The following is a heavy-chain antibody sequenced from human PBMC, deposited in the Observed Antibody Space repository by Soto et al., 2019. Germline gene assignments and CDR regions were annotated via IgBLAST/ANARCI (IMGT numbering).Heavy chain of an antibody. CDR1: GFTFSDYY. V-gene: IGHV3-11*01. Sequence: GGSLRLSCAASGFTFSDYYMSWIRQAPGKGLEWVSYISSSGSTIYYADSVKGRFTISRDNAKNSLYLQMNSLRAEDTAVYYCARILWFGELLFDYWGQGTLVTVPQ. CDR2: ISSSGSTI. J-gene: IGHJ4*02. D-gene: IGHD3-10*01. CDR3: ARILWFGELLFDY.